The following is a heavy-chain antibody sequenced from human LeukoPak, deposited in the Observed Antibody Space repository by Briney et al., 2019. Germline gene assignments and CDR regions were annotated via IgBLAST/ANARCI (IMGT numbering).Heavy chain of an antibody. CDR1: GFTFSSYS. CDR3: ARDLGQYYDTSDNWFDP. V-gene: IGHV3-74*01. J-gene: IGHJ5*02. D-gene: IGHD3-22*01. Sequence: GGSLRLSCAASGFTFSSYSMHWVRQAPGKGLVWVSRINSDGINTSYADSVKGRFTISRDNAKNTLNLQMNSLRAEDTAVYYCARDLGQYYDTSDNWFDPWGQGTLVTVSS. CDR2: INSDGINT.